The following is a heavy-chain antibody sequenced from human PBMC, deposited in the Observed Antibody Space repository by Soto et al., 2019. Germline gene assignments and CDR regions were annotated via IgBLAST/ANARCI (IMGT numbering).Heavy chain of an antibody. J-gene: IGHJ6*02. Sequence: QVQLVQSGAEVKKPGSSVKVSCKSSGGTFSNYAFSWVRQAPGKGLEWLGGIMPIFGISDYAHKFRGSVTITADEYMSTGLMVLSSLSSDDTAVYDCVSWVKEDVIGGNSYYGMDVWGQGTTVTVSS. V-gene: IGHV1-69*12. CDR2: IMPIFGIS. D-gene: IGHD3-16*02. CDR3: VSWVKEDVIGGNSYYGMDV. CDR1: GGTFSNYA.